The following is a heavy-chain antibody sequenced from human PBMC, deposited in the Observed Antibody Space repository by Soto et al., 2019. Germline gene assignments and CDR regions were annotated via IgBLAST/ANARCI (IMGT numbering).Heavy chain of an antibody. J-gene: IGHJ4*02. CDR2: SRRKASNYAT. CDR1: GFSFSVSS. V-gene: IGHV3-73*01. CDR3: AIEAAGFGH. Sequence: EVQLVESGGGLVQPGGSMRLSCAASGFSFSVSSMHWVRQASGKGLEWLGRSRRKASNYATTYSESVRGRFIISRDDSQDTMFLQMNSLRTEDTAMYYCAIEAAGFGHWGQGTLVTVSS. D-gene: IGHD6-13*01.